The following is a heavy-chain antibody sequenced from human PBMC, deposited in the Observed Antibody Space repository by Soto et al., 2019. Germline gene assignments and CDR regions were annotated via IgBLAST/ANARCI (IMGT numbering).Heavy chain of an antibody. CDR3: ARDGIVVVPSAIGDHYYSYYGMDV. J-gene: IGHJ6*02. Sequence: QVQLVQSGAEVKKPGSSVKVSCKASGGTFSIYAISWVRQAPGPGLEWMGGIVPIFGTANYAQKFQGRVKITADTSPSTADMELSRLRAEDTAVYYCARDGIVVVPSAIGDHYYSYYGMDVWGHGTTFDVAS. V-gene: IGHV1-69*06. CDR1: GGTFSIYA. D-gene: IGHD2-2*01. CDR2: IVPIFGTA.